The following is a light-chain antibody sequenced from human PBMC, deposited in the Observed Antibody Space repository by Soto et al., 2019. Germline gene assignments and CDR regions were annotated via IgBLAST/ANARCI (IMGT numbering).Light chain of an antibody. V-gene: IGLV2-11*01. CDR2: DVT. CDR3: CSYAATYVI. J-gene: IGLJ2*01. Sequence: QSALTQPRSVSGSPGQSVTISCTGTSSDVGRYNYVSWYQHHPGKAPKLMIYDVTKRPSGVPDRFSGSKSGNTASLTISGLQAEDEANYYCCSYAATYVIFGGGTKLTV. CDR1: SSDVGRYNY.